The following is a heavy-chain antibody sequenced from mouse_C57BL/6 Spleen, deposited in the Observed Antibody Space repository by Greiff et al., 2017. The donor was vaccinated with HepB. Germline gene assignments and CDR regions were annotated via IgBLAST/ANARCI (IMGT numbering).Heavy chain of an antibody. D-gene: IGHD1-1*01. CDR1: GYTFTSYD. CDR3: ARYGGTTVVAPNAMDY. J-gene: IGHJ4*01. V-gene: IGHV1-85*01. CDR2: IYPRDGST. Sequence: VQLQQSGPELVKPGASVKLSCKASGYTFTSYDINWVKQRPGQGLEWIGWIYPRDGSTKYNEKFKGKATLTVDTSSSTAYMELHSLTSEDSAVYFCARYGGTTVVAPNAMDYWGQGTSVTVSS.